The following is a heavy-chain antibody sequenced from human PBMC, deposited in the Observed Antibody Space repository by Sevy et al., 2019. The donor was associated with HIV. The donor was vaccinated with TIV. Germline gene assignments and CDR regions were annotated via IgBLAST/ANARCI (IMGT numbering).Heavy chain of an antibody. D-gene: IGHD1-20*01. Sequence: ASVKVSCKASGYTFTNYYIHWMRQAPGQGLEWMGIINPSGGSTSYAQKFQGRVTMTRETLTSTVYMELSRLRSEDTAVYYCARDSTVITVFQYWGQGTLVTVSS. CDR1: GYTFTNYY. V-gene: IGHV1-46*01. J-gene: IGHJ4*02. CDR2: INPSGGST. CDR3: ARDSTVITVFQY.